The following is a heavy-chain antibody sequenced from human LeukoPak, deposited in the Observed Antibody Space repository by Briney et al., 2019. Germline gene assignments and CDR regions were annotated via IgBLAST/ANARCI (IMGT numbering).Heavy chain of an antibody. CDR1: GFTFSSYA. Sequence: GGSLRLSCAASGFTFSSYAMSWVRQAPGKGLEWVSAISGSGGSTYYADSAKGRFTISRDNSKNTLYLQMNSLRAEDTAVYYCACEPYSSSWYYVYWGQGTLVTVSS. CDR3: ACEPYSSSWYYVY. CDR2: ISGSGGST. D-gene: IGHD6-13*01. J-gene: IGHJ4*02. V-gene: IGHV3-23*01.